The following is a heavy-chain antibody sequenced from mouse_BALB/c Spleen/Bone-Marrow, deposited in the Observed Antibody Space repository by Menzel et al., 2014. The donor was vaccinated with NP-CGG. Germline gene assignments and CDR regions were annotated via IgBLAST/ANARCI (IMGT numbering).Heavy chain of an antibody. CDR2: ILPGSGST. Sequence: VQLQQSGAELMKPGASVKISCKATGYTFSSYWIEWVKQRPGHGLEWIGEILPGSGSTNYNEKFKGKATFTADTSSSTAYMQLSSLTSEDSAVYYCARLNYYGSLDYWGQGTTLTVSS. V-gene: IGHV1-9*01. D-gene: IGHD1-1*01. J-gene: IGHJ2*01. CDR1: GYTFSSYW. CDR3: ARLNYYGSLDY.